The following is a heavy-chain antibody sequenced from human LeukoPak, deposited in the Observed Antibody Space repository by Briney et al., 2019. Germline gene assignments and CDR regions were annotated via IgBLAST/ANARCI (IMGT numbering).Heavy chain of an antibody. CDR3: AKALYGDYGRFDY. CDR1: GFTFSTYA. Sequence: GGSLRLSCAASGFTFSTYAMSWVRQAPGKGLDWVSTISDGGSDTHYADSVKGRFTISRDDSKNTLYLQMNSLRADDTAVYYCAKALYGDYGRFDYWGQGTLVIVSS. CDR2: ISDGGSDT. V-gene: IGHV3-23*01. D-gene: IGHD4-17*01. J-gene: IGHJ4*02.